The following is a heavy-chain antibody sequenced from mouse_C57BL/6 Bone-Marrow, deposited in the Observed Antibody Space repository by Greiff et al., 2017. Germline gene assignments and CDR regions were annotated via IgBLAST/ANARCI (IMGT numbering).Heavy chain of an antibody. Sequence: QVHVKQPGAELVRPGSSVKLSCKASGYTFTSYWMDWVKQRPGQGLEWIGNIYPSDSETHYNQKFKDKATLTVDKSSSTAYMQLSSLTSEDSAVYYCAIIYYGNDGFAYWGQGTLVTVSA. V-gene: IGHV1-61*01. D-gene: IGHD2-2*01. CDR1: GYTFTSYW. CDR2: IYPSDSET. J-gene: IGHJ3*01. CDR3: AIIYYGNDGFAY.